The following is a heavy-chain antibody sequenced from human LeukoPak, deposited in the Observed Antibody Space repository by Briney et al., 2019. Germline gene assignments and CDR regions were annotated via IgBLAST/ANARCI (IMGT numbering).Heavy chain of an antibody. CDR3: ARADYYYDSSGHPDY. J-gene: IGHJ4*02. CDR2: ISSSSSTI. D-gene: IGHD3-22*01. Sequence: GGSLRLSCAASGFTFSSYSMNWVRQAPGKGLEWVSYISSSSSTICYADSVKGRFTISRDNAKNSLYLQMNSLRDEDTAVYYCARADYYYDSSGHPDYWGQGTLVTVSS. CDR1: GFTFSSYS. V-gene: IGHV3-48*02.